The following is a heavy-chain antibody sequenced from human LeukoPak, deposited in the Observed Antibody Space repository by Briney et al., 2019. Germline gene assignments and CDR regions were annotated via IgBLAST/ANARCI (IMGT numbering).Heavy chain of an antibody. Sequence: SETLSLTCTVSGGSISSGSYYWRWIRQPAGKGLEWIGRIYTSGSTNYNPSLKSRVTISVDTSKNQFSLKLSSVTAADTAVYYCARDSEWELGDAFDIWGQGTMVTVSS. CDR1: GGSISSGSYY. V-gene: IGHV4-61*02. D-gene: IGHD1-26*01. J-gene: IGHJ3*02. CDR2: IYTSGST. CDR3: ARDSEWELGDAFDI.